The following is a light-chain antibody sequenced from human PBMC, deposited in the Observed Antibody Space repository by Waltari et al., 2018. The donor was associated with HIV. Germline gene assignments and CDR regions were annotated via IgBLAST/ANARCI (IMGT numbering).Light chain of an antibody. V-gene: IGKV1-8*01. CDR1: QGISSY. CDR2: GAS. J-gene: IGKJ4*01. CDR3: QQHYSSPLT. Sequence: AIRMTQSPSSFSASTGDRVTITCRASQGISSYLAWYQQKPGKAPKLLIYGASTLQSGVPSRFSGSGSGTDFTLTISCLQSEDFATYYCQQHYSSPLTFGGGTKVEIK.